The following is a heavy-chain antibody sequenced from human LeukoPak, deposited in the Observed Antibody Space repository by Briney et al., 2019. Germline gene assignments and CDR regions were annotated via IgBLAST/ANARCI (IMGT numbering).Heavy chain of an antibody. CDR3: VVTSGRSGGI. CDR2: IKYDGTET. Sequence: PGGSLRLSCAASAFTFSGYSMYWVRQAPGKGLEWVAYIKYDGTETNYVDSVRGRFTVSRDNVKNSLYLQMNSLRADDTALYYCVVTSGRSGGIWGQGALVTVSS. D-gene: IGHD3-10*01. J-gene: IGHJ4*02. V-gene: IGHV3-7*03. CDR1: AFTFSGYS.